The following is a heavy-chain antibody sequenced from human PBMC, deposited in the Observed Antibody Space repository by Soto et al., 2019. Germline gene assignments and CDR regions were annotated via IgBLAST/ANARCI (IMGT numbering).Heavy chain of an antibody. V-gene: IGHV3-33*01. CDR1: GFPFWHYG. CDR2: IWSDGNKE. Sequence: QVQLVESGGGVVQPGRSLRLSCVGSGFPFWHYGMHWVRQAPGKGLEWVAVIWSDGNKESYADSVKGRFAMSRDKSMDTLYLEMNSLRVEYSAVYFCARDLNGGWFHMDVWGQWTTVSVSS. D-gene: IGHD6-19*01. J-gene: IGHJ6*02. CDR3: ARDLNGGWFHMDV.